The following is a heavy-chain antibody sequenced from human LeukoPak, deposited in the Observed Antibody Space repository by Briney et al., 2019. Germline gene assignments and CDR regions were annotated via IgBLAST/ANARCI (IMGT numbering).Heavy chain of an antibody. CDR3: ARDLGGYPFFMDV. V-gene: IGHV4-39*07. CDR1: GGSIRSGDHH. J-gene: IGHJ6*03. D-gene: IGHD2-15*01. CDR2: LDESGRP. Sequence: SETLSLTCSVSGGSIRSGDHHWAWVRQPPGKGLEFIGGLDESGRPYYNRPLKSRVSISGDTSGKQFSLNLTSVTAADTAVYFCARDLGGYPFFMDVWGRGTTVIVSS.